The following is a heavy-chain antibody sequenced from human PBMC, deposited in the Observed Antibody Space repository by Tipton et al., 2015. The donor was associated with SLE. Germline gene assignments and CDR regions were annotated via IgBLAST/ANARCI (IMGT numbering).Heavy chain of an antibody. V-gene: IGHV4-61*02. J-gene: IGHJ2*01. CDR3: ARDRRGWYFDL. Sequence: TLSLTCAVSGGPISSGSHHWNWIRQPAGKGLEWIGRIYTSGSTNYNPSLKSRVTISVDTSKNQFSLKLSSVTAADTAVYYCARDRRGWYFDLWGRGTLVTVSS. D-gene: IGHD3-10*01. CDR2: IYTSGST. CDR1: GGPISSGSHH.